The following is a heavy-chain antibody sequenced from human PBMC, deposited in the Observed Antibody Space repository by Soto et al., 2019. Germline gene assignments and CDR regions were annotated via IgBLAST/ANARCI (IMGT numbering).Heavy chain of an antibody. Sequence: EVQLVESGGGLVQPGGSLRLSCAAPGLTVSTNYMSWVRQAPGKGLEWVSIMYSDGRTYHADSVKGRFTISRDNSKYLLYLQMNSLRAEDTAVYYCARVTTLAFDYWGQGTLVTVSS. CDR3: ARVTTLAFDY. J-gene: IGHJ4*02. D-gene: IGHD3-22*01. V-gene: IGHV3-66*01. CDR2: MYSDGRT. CDR1: GLTVSTNY.